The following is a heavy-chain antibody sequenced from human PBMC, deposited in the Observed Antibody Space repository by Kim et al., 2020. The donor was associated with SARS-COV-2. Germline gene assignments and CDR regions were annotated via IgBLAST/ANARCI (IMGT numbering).Heavy chain of an antibody. J-gene: IGHJ4*02. Sequence: PSPKSRVTISVDTSKNQFSLKLSSVTAAGTAVYYCARATTTIFGVVSEFDYWGQGTLVTVSS. D-gene: IGHD3-3*01. CDR3: ARATTTIFGVVSEFDY. V-gene: IGHV4-31*02.